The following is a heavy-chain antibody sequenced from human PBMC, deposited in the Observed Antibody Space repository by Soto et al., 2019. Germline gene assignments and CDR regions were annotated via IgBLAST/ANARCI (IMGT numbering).Heavy chain of an antibody. J-gene: IGHJ4*02. V-gene: IGHV3-23*01. CDR1: GAPVSSEPHF. CDR2: IGGSGKYT. D-gene: IGHD3-22*01. Sequence: ETLSLTCTVSGAPVSSEPHFWTWIRQPPGKGLEWVSAIGGSGKYTYYADSVKGWFTISRDNSKNTLYLQMNSLRAEDTAIYYCAKVNPAMIVVIVTGSLDSWGQGTLVTVSS. CDR3: AKVNPAMIVVIVTGSLDS.